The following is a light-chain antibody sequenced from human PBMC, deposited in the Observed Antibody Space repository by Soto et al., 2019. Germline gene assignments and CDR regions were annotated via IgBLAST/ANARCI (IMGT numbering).Light chain of an antibody. CDR2: EVS. CDR1: SSDVGGYSY. V-gene: IGLV2-14*01. Sequence: QSALTQPASVSGSPGQSITISCTGTSSDVGGYSYVSWYQQHPGKTPKLMIYEVSNRPSGVSNRFSGSKSGNTASLTISGLQAEDEADYYCSSYTSSSTSFGTGTKLTVL. J-gene: IGLJ1*01. CDR3: SSYTSSSTS.